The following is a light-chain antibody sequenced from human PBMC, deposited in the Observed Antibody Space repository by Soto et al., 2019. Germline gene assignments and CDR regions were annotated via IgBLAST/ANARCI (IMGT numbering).Light chain of an antibody. J-gene: IGKJ1*01. V-gene: IGKV1-39*01. CDR2: AAS. CDR3: QQSYSFWT. Sequence: DIQMTQSPSSLSASVGDRVTITCRASQSISRYLNWYQHKPGKAPNLLIYAASSLQSGVPSRFSGSGSGTDFTLTISGLQPEDSATYYCQQSYSFWTFGKGTKVEIK. CDR1: QSISRY.